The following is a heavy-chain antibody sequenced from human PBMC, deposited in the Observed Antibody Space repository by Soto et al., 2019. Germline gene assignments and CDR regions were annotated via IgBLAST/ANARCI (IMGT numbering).Heavy chain of an antibody. CDR3: AKDRGGFASGWEYFDF. CDR2: ISGSGGST. CDR1: GFTFSSYT. Sequence: EVQLLESGGGLVQPGGSLRLSCVVSGFTFSSYTMSWVRQAPGKGLEWVSSISGSGGSTYYADSVKGRFTISRDNSKTPLNLQMNSLKAEDTAVYYYAKDRGGFASGWEYFDFWGQGTLVTVSS. J-gene: IGHJ4*02. V-gene: IGHV3-23*01. D-gene: IGHD6-19*01.